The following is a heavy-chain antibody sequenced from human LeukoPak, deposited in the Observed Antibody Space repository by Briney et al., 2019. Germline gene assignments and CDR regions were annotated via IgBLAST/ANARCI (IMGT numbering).Heavy chain of an antibody. CDR3: ASSEYSSSSPDY. D-gene: IGHD6-6*01. CDR1: GGSISSYY. CDR2: IYYSGST. V-gene: IGHV4-59*01. Sequence: SETLSLTCTVSGGSISSYYWSWIRQPPGKGLEWIGYIYYSGSTNYNPSLKSRVTISVDTSKNQFSLKLSSVTAADTAVYYCASSEYSSSSPDYWGQGTLVTVSS. J-gene: IGHJ4*02.